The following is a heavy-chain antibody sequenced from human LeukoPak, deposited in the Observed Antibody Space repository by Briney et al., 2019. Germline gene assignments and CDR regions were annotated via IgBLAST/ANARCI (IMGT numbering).Heavy chain of an antibody. CDR2: ISWNSGSI. CDR3: AKGRGDSGSYFDAFDI. D-gene: IGHD1-26*01. Sequence: GGSLRLSCAASGFTFDDYAMHWVRQAPGKGLEWVSGISWNSGSIGYADSVKGRFTISRDNAKNSLYLQMNSLRAEDMALYYCAKGRGDSGSYFDAFDIWGQGTMVTVSS. V-gene: IGHV3-9*03. CDR1: GFTFDDYA. J-gene: IGHJ3*02.